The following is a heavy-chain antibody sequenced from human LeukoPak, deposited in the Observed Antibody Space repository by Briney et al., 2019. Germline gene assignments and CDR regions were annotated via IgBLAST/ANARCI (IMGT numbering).Heavy chain of an antibody. V-gene: IGHV4-30-2*01. D-gene: IGHD3-22*01. CDR3: ARGHSSGYYNWFDP. CDR1: GGSISSGGYS. CDR2: IYHSGST. J-gene: IGHJ5*02. Sequence: SETLSLTCAVSGGSISSGGYSWSWIRQPPGKGLEWIGYIYHSGSTYYNPSLESRVTISVDRSKNQFSLKLSSVTAADTAVYYCARGHSSGYYNWFDPWGQGTLVTVSS.